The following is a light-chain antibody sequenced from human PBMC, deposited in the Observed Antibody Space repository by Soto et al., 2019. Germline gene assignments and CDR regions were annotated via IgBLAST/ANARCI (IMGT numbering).Light chain of an antibody. V-gene: IGKV3-15*01. CDR2: GAS. CDR1: QRVSSN. J-gene: IGKJ5*01. Sequence: EIVMTQSPATLSVSPGERATLSCRASQRVSSNLAWYQQKPGQAPRLLIYGASTRATGLPARFSGSGSGTEFTLTIRSLQSEDLAVYYCQQYNNWPPITFGQGTRLEIK. CDR3: QQYNNWPPIT.